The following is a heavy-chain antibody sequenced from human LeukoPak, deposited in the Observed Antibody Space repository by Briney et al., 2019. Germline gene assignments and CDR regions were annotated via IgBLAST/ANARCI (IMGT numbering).Heavy chain of an antibody. Sequence: SGGSLRLSCAASGFTFSSYAMSWVRQAPGKGLEWVSAISGSGGGTYYADSVKGRFTISRDNSKNTLYLQMNSLRAEDTAVYYCAKDSCSGGSCYSGWGQGTLVTVSS. CDR3: AKDSCSGGSCYSG. V-gene: IGHV3-23*01. CDR1: GFTFSSYA. D-gene: IGHD2-15*01. J-gene: IGHJ4*02. CDR2: ISGSGGGT.